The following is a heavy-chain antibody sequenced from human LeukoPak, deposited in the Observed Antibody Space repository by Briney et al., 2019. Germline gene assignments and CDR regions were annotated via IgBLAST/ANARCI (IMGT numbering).Heavy chain of an antibody. CDR3: AKTRYYDILTGYFDY. Sequence: GGSLRLSCAASGFTFSSYGMSWVRQAPGKGLEWVSAISGSGGSTYYADSVKGRFTISRDNSKNTLYLQMNSLTAEDTAVYYCAKTRYYDILTGYFDYWGQGTLVTVSS. CDR2: ISGSGGST. J-gene: IGHJ4*02. D-gene: IGHD3-9*01. V-gene: IGHV3-23*01. CDR1: GFTFSSYG.